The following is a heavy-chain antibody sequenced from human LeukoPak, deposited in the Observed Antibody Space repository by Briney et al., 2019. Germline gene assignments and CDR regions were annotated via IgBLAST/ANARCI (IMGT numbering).Heavy chain of an antibody. CDR2: ISYDGSNK. J-gene: IGHJ4*02. V-gene: IGHV3-30-3*01. CDR1: GFTFSSYA. D-gene: IGHD4-17*01. Sequence: PGGSLRLSCAASGFTFSSYAMHWVRQAPGKGLEWVAVISYDGSNKYYADSVKGRFTISRDNSKNTLYLQMNSLRAEDTAVYYCARWTTVTTRQGKNYADYWGQGTLVTVSS. CDR3: ARWTTVTTRQGKNYADY.